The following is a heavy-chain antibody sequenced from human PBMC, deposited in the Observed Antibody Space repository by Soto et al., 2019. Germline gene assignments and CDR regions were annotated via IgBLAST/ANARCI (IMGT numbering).Heavy chain of an antibody. CDR1: GYTFTSYG. J-gene: IGHJ4*02. CDR3: ARDTSRGEYDY. D-gene: IGHD3-10*01. CDR2: INVYNGNT. V-gene: IGHV1-18*01. Sequence: QVQLVQSGAEVMKPGASVKVSCKASGYTFTSYGISWVRQAPGQGLEWMGWINVYNGNTNYAQKLQGRVTMTTDTSTSTAYLDLRSLRSDDTAVYFCARDTSRGEYDYWGQGTLVTVSS.